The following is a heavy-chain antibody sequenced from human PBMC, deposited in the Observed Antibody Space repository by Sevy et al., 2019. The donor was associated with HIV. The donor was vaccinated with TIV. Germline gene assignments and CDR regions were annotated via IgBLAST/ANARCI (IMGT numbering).Heavy chain of an antibody. Sequence: GGSLRLSCAVSGFSFDSYGMTWVRQAPGKGLEWVSGISGSGTRTYYADSVKGRFIISRDNSKNTLYLQMNSRRSEDKGIYYGAKGGGGHYDPDEIGYYFYYYNMDVWGKGTTVTVSS. CDR3: AKGGGGHYDPDEIGYYFYYYNMDV. CDR1: GFSFDSYG. D-gene: IGHD3-22*01. CDR2: ISGSGTRT. J-gene: IGHJ6*03. V-gene: IGHV3-23*01.